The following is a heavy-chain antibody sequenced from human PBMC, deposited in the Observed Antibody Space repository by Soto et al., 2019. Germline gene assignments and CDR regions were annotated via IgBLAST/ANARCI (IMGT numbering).Heavy chain of an antibody. D-gene: IGHD6-13*01. V-gene: IGHV1-8*01. CDR3: AREAAAGNDAFDI. Sequence: ASVKVSCKDSGYTFTSYDINWVRQATGQGLEWMGWMNPNSGNTGYAQKFQGRVTMTRNTSISTAYMELSSLRSEDTAVYYCAREAAAGNDAFDIWGQGTMVTVSS. CDR1: GYTFTSYD. CDR2: MNPNSGNT. J-gene: IGHJ3*02.